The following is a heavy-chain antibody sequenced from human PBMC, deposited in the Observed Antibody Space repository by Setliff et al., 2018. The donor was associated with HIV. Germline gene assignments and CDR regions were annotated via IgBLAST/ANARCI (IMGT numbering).Heavy chain of an antibody. CDR1: GYTFTDNY. J-gene: IGHJ4*02. D-gene: IGHD2-21*02. CDR2: INSATGGT. CDR3: AAGYCGGDCYSRQSYFDY. V-gene: IGHV1-2*04. Sequence: ASVKVSCKASGYTFTDNYIHWVRQAPGQGLEWMAWINSATGGTNYAQNFQGWVTVTRDTSINTVYMELSSLRSEDTAVYYCAAGYCGGDCYSRQSYFDYWGQGTLVTVSS.